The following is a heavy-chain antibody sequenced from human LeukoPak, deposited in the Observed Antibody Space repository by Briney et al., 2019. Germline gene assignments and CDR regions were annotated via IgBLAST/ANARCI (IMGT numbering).Heavy chain of an antibody. V-gene: IGHV3-48*04. D-gene: IGHD4-17*01. CDR3: ARAGRGYGEGRYYYYMDV. CDR2: ISSSGSTI. J-gene: IGHJ6*03. CDR1: GFTFSSYS. Sequence: HPGGSLRLSCAASGFTFSSYSMNWVRQAPGKGLEWVSYISSSGSTIYYADSVKGRFTISRDNAKNSLYLQMNSLRAEDTAVYYCARAGRGYGEGRYYYYMDVWGKGTTVTVSS.